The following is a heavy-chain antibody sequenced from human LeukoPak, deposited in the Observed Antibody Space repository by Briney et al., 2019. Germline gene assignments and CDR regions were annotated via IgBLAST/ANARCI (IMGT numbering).Heavy chain of an antibody. J-gene: IGHJ4*02. Sequence: SETLSLICTVSGGSISGYYWSWIRQPPGKGLEWIGYIFYSGSANYNPSLKSRVTISVDTSKNQFSLKLSSVTAADTAVYYCARDYYDSSGYYRGFDYWGQGNLVTVSS. CDR1: GGSISGYY. CDR3: ARDYYDSSGYYRGFDY. V-gene: IGHV4-59*01. CDR2: IFYSGSA. D-gene: IGHD3-22*01.